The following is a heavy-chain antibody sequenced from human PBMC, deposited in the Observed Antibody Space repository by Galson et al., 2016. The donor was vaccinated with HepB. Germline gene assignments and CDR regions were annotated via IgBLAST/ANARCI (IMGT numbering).Heavy chain of an antibody. CDR3: VYYCARDCSGGTCYGTT. J-gene: IGHJ5*02. V-gene: IGHV1-18*01. CDR2: ISAYNDNT. D-gene: IGHD2-15*01. CDR1: GYTFTSYG. Sequence: SCKASGYTFTSYGISWVRQAPGQGLEWMGWISAYNDNTNYAQKLQGRVTMTTDTSTSTAYMELRSLRSDDTADDTAVYYCARDCSGGTCYGTTWGQGTLVTVSS.